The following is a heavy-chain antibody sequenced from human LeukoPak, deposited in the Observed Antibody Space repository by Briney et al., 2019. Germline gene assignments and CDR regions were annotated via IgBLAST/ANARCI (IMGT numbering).Heavy chain of an antibody. J-gene: IGHJ3*02. D-gene: IGHD2-8*02. CDR2: IYPGDSDT. CDR1: GYSFTSYW. CDR3: ARRNWWDAFDI. V-gene: IGHV5-51*01. Sequence: GESLKISCEGSGYSFTSYWIGWVRQMPGKGLEWMGIIYPGDSDTRYSPSFQGQVTISADKSISTAYLQWSSLKASVTAMYYCARRNWWDAFDIWGQGTMVTVSS.